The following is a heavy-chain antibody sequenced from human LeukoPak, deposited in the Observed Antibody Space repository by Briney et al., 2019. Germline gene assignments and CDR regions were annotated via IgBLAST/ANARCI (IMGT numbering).Heavy chain of an antibody. CDR3: ARDGHSRNNLFDP. V-gene: IGHV1-18*01. D-gene: IGHD2/OR15-2a*01. CDR1: GYTFTRSG. CDR2: ISAYIGNT. Sequence: ASVMVSCKASGYTFTRSGISWVRQAPGQGLAWMGWISAYIGNTNYAKKRPARVTIPTETSTRTASMALRGLRSDATTGYYCARDGHSRNNLFDPGGQGTLVTVSS. J-gene: IGHJ5*02.